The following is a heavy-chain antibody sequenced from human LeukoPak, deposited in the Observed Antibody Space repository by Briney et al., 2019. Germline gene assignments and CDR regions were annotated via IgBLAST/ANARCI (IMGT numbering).Heavy chain of an antibody. J-gene: IGHJ4*02. D-gene: IGHD3-10*01. CDR3: ARDAFRGYYFDY. Sequence: SETLSLTCTVSGGSISSGSYYWSWIRQPAGKGLEWIGRIYTSGSTNYNPSLKSRVTISVDTSKNQFSLKLSSVTAADTAVYYCARDAFRGYYFDYWGQGTLVTVSS. CDR1: GGSISSGSYY. V-gene: IGHV4-61*02. CDR2: IYTSGST.